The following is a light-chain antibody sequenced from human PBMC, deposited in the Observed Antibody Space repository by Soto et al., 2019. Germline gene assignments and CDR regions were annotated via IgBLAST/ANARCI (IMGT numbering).Light chain of an antibody. CDR2: YTS. V-gene: IGKV3-11*01. CDR3: HQRQSWPRT. J-gene: IGKJ1*01. Sequence: EIVLTQSPATLSSSPGETATLSCRTSQYVGTRLAWYQHKPSQAPRLLIYYTSNRATGVPARFSGSGSGTDFTLTISSLAPEDFAIYYCHQRQSWPRTFGQGTKVDIK. CDR1: QYVGTR.